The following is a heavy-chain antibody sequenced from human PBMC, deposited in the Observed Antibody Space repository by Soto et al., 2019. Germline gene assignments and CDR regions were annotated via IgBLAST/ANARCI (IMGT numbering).Heavy chain of an antibody. J-gene: IGHJ6*02. CDR2: IYPGDSDT. D-gene: IGHD5-18*01. V-gene: IGHV5-51*01. CDR1: GYSFTSYW. Sequence: PRESLRISCKGSGYSFTSYWIGWVRQMPGKGLEWMGIIYPGDSDTRYSPSFQGQVTISADKSISTAYLQWSSLKASDTAMYYCARLVDTAMPPYYCMDVCGQAPTVTGSS. CDR3: ARLVDTAMPPYYCMDV.